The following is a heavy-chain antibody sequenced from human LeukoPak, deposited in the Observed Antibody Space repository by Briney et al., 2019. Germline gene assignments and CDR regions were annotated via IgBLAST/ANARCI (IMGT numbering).Heavy chain of an antibody. CDR2: ISYDGSNK. Sequence: GRSLRLSCAASGFTFSSYGMHWVRQAPGKGLEWVAVISYDGSNKYYADSVKGRFTISRDNSKNTLYLQMNSLRAEDTAVYYCARGKTFRFDYWGQGTLVTVSS. CDR3: ARGKTFRFDY. J-gene: IGHJ4*02. D-gene: IGHD2-21*01. V-gene: IGHV3-30*03. CDR1: GFTFSSYG.